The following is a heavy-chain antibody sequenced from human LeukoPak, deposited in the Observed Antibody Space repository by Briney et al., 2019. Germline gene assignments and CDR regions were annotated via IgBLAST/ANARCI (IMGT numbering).Heavy chain of an antibody. Sequence: GGSLRLSCAASGFTFSSYGMSWVRQAPGKGLEWVSSIYGRGGSTYYADSVKGRFTISRDNAQNSLYLQMNSLRVEDTAVYYCARGIAAAGWYYFDYWGQGALVTVSS. V-gene: IGHV3-23*01. J-gene: IGHJ4*02. CDR2: IYGRGGST. D-gene: IGHD6-13*01. CDR1: GFTFSSYG. CDR3: ARGIAAAGWYYFDY.